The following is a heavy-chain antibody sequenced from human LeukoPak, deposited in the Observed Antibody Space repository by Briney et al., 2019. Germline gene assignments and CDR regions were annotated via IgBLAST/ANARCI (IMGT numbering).Heavy chain of an antibody. J-gene: IGHJ6*02. CDR2: IYYSGST. Sequence: SETLSLTCTVSSGSISNYYWSWIRQPPGKGLEWIGYIYYSGSTNYNPSLKSRVTISVDTSKNQFSLKLSSVTAADTAVYYCARDERYCSGGSCYYYYGMDVWGQGTTVTVSS. CDR1: SGSISNYY. CDR3: ARDERYCSGGSCYYYYGMDV. D-gene: IGHD2-15*01. V-gene: IGHV4-59*01.